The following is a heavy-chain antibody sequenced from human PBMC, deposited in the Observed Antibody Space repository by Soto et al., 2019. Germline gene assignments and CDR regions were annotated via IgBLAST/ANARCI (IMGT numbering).Heavy chain of an antibody. Sequence: ASVKVSCKASGYTFTSYGISWVRQAPGQGLEWVGWISAYNGNSNYAQKYHGRVTMTTDTSTNTAYMEMSSLRSDDTAVYYCARIADCSTTSCSFPSWFHIRGYYYYYGLDVWGQ. CDR1: GYTFTSYG. CDR2: ISAYNGNS. D-gene: IGHD2-2*01. V-gene: IGHV1-18*01. J-gene: IGHJ6*02. CDR3: ARIADCSTTSCSFPSWFHIRGYYYYYGLDV.